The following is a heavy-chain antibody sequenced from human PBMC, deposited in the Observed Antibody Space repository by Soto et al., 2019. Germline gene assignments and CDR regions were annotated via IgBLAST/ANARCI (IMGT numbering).Heavy chain of an antibody. J-gene: IGHJ4*01. CDR3: AHRLTLNSDWNYGRFDY. CDR1: GFSLTTYGVG. CDR2: IYWDDDR. Sequence: QITLKESGPTLVKPTQTLTLTCSFSGFSLTTYGVGMGWVRQPPGKALEWLALIYWDDDRRYAPSLKTRLAITKDTSKNHVVLTMTNMDPVDTATYYCAHRLTLNSDWNYGRFDYWGQGTLVTVSS. D-gene: IGHD1-7*01. V-gene: IGHV2-5*05.